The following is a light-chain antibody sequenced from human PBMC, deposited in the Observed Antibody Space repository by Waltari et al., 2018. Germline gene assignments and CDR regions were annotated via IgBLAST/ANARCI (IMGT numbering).Light chain of an antibody. J-gene: IGKJ4*01. CDR1: QAIRNY. V-gene: IGKV1-16*02. Sequence: DIQMTQSPSSVSASVGDRVTLTCRASQAIRNYLAWFPQKPGRAPKPLIYAASSLQSGVPSKFSGSGSGTDFTLTISSLQPEDFASYYCQQYYSFPLTFGGGTKVEIK. CDR3: QQYYSFPLT. CDR2: AAS.